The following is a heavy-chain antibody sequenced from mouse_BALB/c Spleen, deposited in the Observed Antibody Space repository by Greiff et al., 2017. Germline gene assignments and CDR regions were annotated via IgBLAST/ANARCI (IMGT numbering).Heavy chain of an antibody. D-gene: IGHD2-14*01. Sequence: VMLVESGPGLVQPSQSLSITCTVSGFSLTSYGVHWVRQSPGKGLEWLGVIWSGGSTDYNAAFISRLSISKDNSKSQVFFKMNSLQANDTAIYYCARNSRYDVIDYWGQGTTLTVSS. J-gene: IGHJ2*01. CDR1: GFSLTSYG. CDR2: IWSGGST. V-gene: IGHV2-2*02. CDR3: ARNSRYDVIDY.